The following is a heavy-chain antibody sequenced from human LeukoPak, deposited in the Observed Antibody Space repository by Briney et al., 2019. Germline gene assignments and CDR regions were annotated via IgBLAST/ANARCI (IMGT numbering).Heavy chain of an antibody. V-gene: IGHV4-59*12. J-gene: IGHJ6*03. Sequence: PSETLSLTCTVSGGSLSSYYWSWIRQPPGKGLEWIGYIYYSGSTNYNPSLKSRVTISVDTSKNQFSLKLSSVTAADTAVYYCARGAYYYGSGLLYYYYYMDVWGKGTTVTVSS. CDR2: IYYSGST. CDR3: ARGAYYYGSGLLYYYYYMDV. D-gene: IGHD3-10*01. CDR1: GGSLSSYY.